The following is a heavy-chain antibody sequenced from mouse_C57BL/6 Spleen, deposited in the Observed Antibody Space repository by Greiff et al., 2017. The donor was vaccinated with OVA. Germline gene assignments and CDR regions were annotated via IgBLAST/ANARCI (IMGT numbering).Heavy chain of an antibody. CDR3: TRLYDYPYYFDY. Sequence: EVQLQQSGGGLVQPGGSMKLSCAASGFTFSDAWMDWVRQSPEKGLEWVAEIRNKANNHATYYAESVKGRFTISRDDSKSSVYLQMNSLRAEDTGIYYCTRLYDYPYYFDYWGQGTTLTVSS. CDR1: GFTFSDAW. J-gene: IGHJ2*01. D-gene: IGHD2-4*01. V-gene: IGHV6-6*01. CDR2: IRNKANNHAT.